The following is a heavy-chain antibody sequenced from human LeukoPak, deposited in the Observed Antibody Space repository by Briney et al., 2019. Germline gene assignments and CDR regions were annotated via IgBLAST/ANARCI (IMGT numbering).Heavy chain of an antibody. Sequence: GGSLRLSCAASGFTFSNYAMNWVRQAPGKGLEWVSSISGGGETTYYADSAKGRFTISRDNSQNTLYLQMNSLRAEDTAVYYCARDYADYVGYFFFDYWGQGTLVTVSS. CDR2: ISGGGETT. CDR3: ARDYADYVGYFFFDY. J-gene: IGHJ4*02. CDR1: GFTFSNYA. V-gene: IGHV3-23*01. D-gene: IGHD4-17*01.